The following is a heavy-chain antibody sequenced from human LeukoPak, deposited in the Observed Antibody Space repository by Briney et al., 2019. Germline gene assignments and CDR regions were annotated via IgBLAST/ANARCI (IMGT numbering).Heavy chain of an antibody. CDR1: GFTFGDYA. V-gene: IGHV3-49*03. Sequence: PGRSLRLSCTVSGFTFGDYAMSWFRQAPGKGLEWVGFIRSKAYGGTTEYAASVKGRFTISRDDSKSIAYLQMNSLKTEDTAVYYCTRVEEARADFDYWGQGTLVTVSS. J-gene: IGHJ4*02. CDR3: TRVEEARADFDY. CDR2: IRSKAYGGTT.